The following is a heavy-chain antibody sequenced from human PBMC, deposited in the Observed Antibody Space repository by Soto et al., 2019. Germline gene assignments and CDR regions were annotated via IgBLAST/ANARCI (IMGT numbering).Heavy chain of an antibody. V-gene: IGHV1-69*06. Sequence: SVKVSCKASGGTFNRHGISGVRQAPGQGLEWMGGTIPVFGTPKYAQECQGRVTVSVDKYTSTAYMELSSLRSEDTAVYYCARGLSDGFITYFDFYVMDVWGQGTAVTVSS. D-gene: IGHD3-22*01. J-gene: IGHJ6*02. CDR3: ARGLSDGFITYFDFYVMDV. CDR1: GGTFNRHG. CDR2: TIPVFGTP.